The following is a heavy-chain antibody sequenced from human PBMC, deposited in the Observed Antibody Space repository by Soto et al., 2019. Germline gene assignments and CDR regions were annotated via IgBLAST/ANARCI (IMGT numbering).Heavy chain of an antibody. V-gene: IGHV4-34*02. CDR2: IDHRGNI. J-gene: IGHJ4*02. CDR1: GGSFSGYF. D-gene: IGHD3-16*01. Sequence: QVQLQQWGAGLLKPSETLSLTCAVYGGSFSGYFWSWIRQPPGKGPEWIGEIDHRGNINYNPSLKSRATISVDTSKNQFSLKLNSVTAADTAVYYCSRGRDAYKMGNYWGQGTLVTVSS. CDR3: SRGRDAYKMGNY.